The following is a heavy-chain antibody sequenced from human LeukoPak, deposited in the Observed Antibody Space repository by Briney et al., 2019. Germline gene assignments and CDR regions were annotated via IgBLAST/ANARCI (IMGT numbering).Heavy chain of an antibody. CDR3: ARGMAAHPLDY. CDR2: INTDGSST. D-gene: IGHD5-24*01. CDR1: GFTFDDYA. J-gene: IGHJ4*02. Sequence: GRSLRLSCAASGFTFDDYAMHWVRQAPGKGLVWVSRINTDGSSTSYADSVKGRFTISRDNAKNTLYLQMNSLRAEDTAVYYCARGMAAHPLDYWGQGTLVTVSS. V-gene: IGHV3-74*01.